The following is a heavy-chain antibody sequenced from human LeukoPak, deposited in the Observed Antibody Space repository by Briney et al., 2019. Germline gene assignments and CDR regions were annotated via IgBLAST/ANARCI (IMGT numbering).Heavy chain of an antibody. Sequence: PGGSLRLSCAASGFTFSSYATSWVRQAPGKGLGWVSAISGSGGSTYYADSVKGRFTISRDNSKNTLYLQMNSLRAEDTAVYYCAAQSARPQYYFDYWGQGTLVTVSS. CDR1: GFTFSSYA. J-gene: IGHJ4*02. D-gene: IGHD6-6*01. CDR2: ISGSGGST. CDR3: AAQSARPQYYFDY. V-gene: IGHV3-23*01.